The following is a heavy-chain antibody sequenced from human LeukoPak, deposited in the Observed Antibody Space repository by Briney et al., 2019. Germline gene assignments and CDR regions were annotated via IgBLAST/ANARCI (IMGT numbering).Heavy chain of an antibody. J-gene: IGHJ5*02. CDR1: GGSISSGGYY. CDR3: ARTYSSGWYVWFDP. CDR2: IYYSGST. D-gene: IGHD6-19*01. Sequence: TSETLSLTCTVSGGSISSGGYYWSWIRQHPGKGLEWIGYIYYSGSTYYNPSPKSRVTISVDTSKNQFSLKLSSVTAADTAVYYCARTYSSGWYVWFDPWGQGTLVTVSS. V-gene: IGHV4-31*03.